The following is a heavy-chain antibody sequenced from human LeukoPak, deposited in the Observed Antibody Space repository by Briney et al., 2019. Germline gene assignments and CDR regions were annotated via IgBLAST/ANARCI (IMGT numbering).Heavy chain of an antibody. J-gene: IGHJ4*02. D-gene: IGHD3-22*01. CDR3: ARGGYYDSSGYYPFGY. Sequence: GGSLRLSCAASGFTFSSYWMSWVRQAPGKGLEWVANIKQDGGQNYYVDSVKGRFTISRDNAKNSLYLQMNSLRAEDTAVYYCARGGYYDSSGYYPFGYWGQGTLVTVSS. V-gene: IGHV3-7*01. CDR1: GFTFSSYW. CDR2: IKQDGGQN.